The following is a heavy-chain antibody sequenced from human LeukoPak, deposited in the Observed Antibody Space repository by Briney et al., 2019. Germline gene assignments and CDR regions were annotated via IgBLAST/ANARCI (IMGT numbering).Heavy chain of an antibody. Sequence: PGGSLRLSCVASGFTFSSYWMSWVRQAPGKGLEWVANIKLDGSEKYYVDSVKGRFTISRDNAKNSLYLQMNSLRAEDTAVYYCARFSRVEDSYWGQGTLVTVSS. V-gene: IGHV3-7*01. D-gene: IGHD1-1*01. CDR3: ARFSRVEDSY. J-gene: IGHJ4*02. CDR2: IKLDGSEK. CDR1: GFTFSSYW.